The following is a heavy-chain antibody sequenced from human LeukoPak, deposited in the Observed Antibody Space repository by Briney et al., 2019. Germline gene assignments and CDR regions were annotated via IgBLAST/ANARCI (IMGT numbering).Heavy chain of an antibody. V-gene: IGHV3-30*03. CDR3: ARVTYYYDSSGFRTFDY. D-gene: IGHD3-22*01. CDR2: ISYDGNSK. Sequence: GGSLRLSCAASGFTLSTYGMHWVRQAPGKGLEWVAMISYDGNSKQYADLVKGRFTISRDNAKNSLYLQMNSLRAEDTAVYYCARVTYYYDSSGFRTFDYWGQGTLVTVSS. CDR1: GFTLSTYG. J-gene: IGHJ4*02.